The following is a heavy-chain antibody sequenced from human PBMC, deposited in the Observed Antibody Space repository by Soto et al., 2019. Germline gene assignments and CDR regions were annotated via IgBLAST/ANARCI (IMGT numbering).Heavy chain of an antibody. V-gene: IGHV3-21*01. CDR3: ARVAIFGVVIIPDYYYYYMDV. CDR2: ISSSSSYI. D-gene: IGHD3-3*01. Sequence: GGSLRLSCAASGFTFSSYSMNWVRQASGKGLEWVSSISSSSSYIYHADSVKGRFTISRDNAKNSLYLQMNSLRAEDTAVYYCARVAIFGVVIIPDYYYYYMDVWGKGTTVTVSS. CDR1: GFTFSSYS. J-gene: IGHJ6*03.